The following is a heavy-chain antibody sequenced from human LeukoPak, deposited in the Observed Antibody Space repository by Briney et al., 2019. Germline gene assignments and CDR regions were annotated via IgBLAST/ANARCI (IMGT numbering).Heavy chain of an antibody. CDR2: IYYSGST. V-gene: IGHV4-39*01. CDR1: GGSISTSSYY. D-gene: IGHD6-19*01. Sequence: SETLSLTCTVSGGSISTSSYYWGWIRQPPGKGLEWIGSIYYSGSTYYNPSLKSRVTISVDTSKNQFSLKLSSVTAADTAVYYCARSGWYSELYWFDPWGQGTLVTVSS. CDR3: ARSGWYSELYWFDP. J-gene: IGHJ5*02.